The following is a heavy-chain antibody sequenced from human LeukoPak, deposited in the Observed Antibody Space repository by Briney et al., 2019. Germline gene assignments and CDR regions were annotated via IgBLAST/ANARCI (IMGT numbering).Heavy chain of an antibody. Sequence: SETLSLTCAVYGGSFSGYSWSWIRQPPGKGLEWIGEINHSGSTNYNPSLKSRVTITVDTSKNQFSLKLSSVAAADTAVYYCARVRGYYGSGSYLFDYGGEGTLVTVP. J-gene: IGHJ4*02. V-gene: IGHV4-34*01. CDR2: INHSGST. D-gene: IGHD3-10*01. CDR1: GGSFSGYS. CDR3: ARVRGYYGSGSYLFDY.